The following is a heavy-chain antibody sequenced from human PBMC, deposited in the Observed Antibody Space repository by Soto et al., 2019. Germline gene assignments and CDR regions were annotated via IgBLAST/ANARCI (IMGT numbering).Heavy chain of an antibody. CDR3: ARSERDYDSSGYVY. V-gene: IGHV1-2*02. D-gene: IGHD3-22*01. CDR2: INPNSGGT. Sequence: ASVKVSCKASGYTFTGYYMHWVRQAPGQGLEWMGWINPNSGGTNYAQRFQGRVTMTRDTSISTAYMELSRLRSDDTAVYYCARSERDYDSSGYVYWGQGTLVTVSS. CDR1: GYTFTGYY. J-gene: IGHJ4*02.